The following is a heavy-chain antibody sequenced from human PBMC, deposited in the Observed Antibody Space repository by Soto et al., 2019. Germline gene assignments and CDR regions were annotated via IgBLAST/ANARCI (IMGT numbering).Heavy chain of an antibody. CDR1: GFSFDAYT. CDR3: AKESSGSFSFDF. CDR2: ISWDVGST. Sequence: EVQLVESGGTVVQPGGSLRLSCVGSGFSFDAYTMHWVRQAPGKGLEWVSLISWDVGSTYYAGSVKGRFTISKDNSKNSLYLQMSSLRSEDTALYYCAKESSGSFSFDFWGQGTPVTVSS. V-gene: IGHV3-43*01. J-gene: IGHJ4*02. D-gene: IGHD1-26*01.